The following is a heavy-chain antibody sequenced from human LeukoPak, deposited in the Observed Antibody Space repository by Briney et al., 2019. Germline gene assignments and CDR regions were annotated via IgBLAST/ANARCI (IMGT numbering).Heavy chain of an antibody. V-gene: IGHV5-51*01. CDR2: IYPGDSDT. CDR1: GYSFTSYW. CDR3: ARRGYHTYYYYYGMDV. J-gene: IGHJ6*02. D-gene: IGHD5-12*01. Sequence: GESLKISCKGSGYSFTSYWIGWVRQMPGKGLEWMGIIYPGDSDTRYSPSSQGQVTISADKSIGTPYLQWSSLKASDTAMYYCARRGYHTYYYYYGMDVWGQGTAVTVSS.